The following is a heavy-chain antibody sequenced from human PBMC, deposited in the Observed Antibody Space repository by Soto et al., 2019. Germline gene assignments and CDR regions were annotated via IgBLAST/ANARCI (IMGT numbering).Heavy chain of an antibody. J-gene: IGHJ4*02. CDR1: GYSFTSYW. Sequence: GESLKISCKGSGYSFTSYWIGWVRQMPGKGLECMGISYPGDSDTRYSPSFQGQVTISADKSISTAYLQWSILKASDTAMYYCARHGWENQGLCDYWGQGTLVTVSS. CDR2: SYPGDSDT. CDR3: ARHGWENQGLCDY. D-gene: IGHD1-26*01. V-gene: IGHV5-51*01.